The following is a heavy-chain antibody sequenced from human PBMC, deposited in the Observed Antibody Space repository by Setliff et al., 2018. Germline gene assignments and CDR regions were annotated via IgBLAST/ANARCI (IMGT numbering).Heavy chain of an antibody. V-gene: IGHV4-34*01. D-gene: IGHD6-13*01. Sequence: SETLSLTCAVYGDSFSGYFWTWIRQPPGKGLEWIGDNYSPSLKSRLTISVDTSKNQFSLSLSSVTAADTAVYYCAGGAFGSRWYVRPWFDPWGQGTLVTVSS. CDR3: AGGAFGSRWYVRPWFDP. J-gene: IGHJ5*02. CDR1: GDSFSGYF.